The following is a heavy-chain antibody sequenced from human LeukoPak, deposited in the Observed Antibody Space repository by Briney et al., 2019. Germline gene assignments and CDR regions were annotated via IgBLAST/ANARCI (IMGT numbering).Heavy chain of an antibody. V-gene: IGHV1-18*01. Sequence: ASVKVSCKASGYTFTSYGISWVRQAPGQGLEWMRWISAYNGNTNYAQKLQGRVTMTTDTSTSTAYMELRSLRSDDTAVYYCARTYYYGSGHYYYYYMDVWGKGTTVTISS. J-gene: IGHJ6*03. CDR3: ARTYYYGSGHYYYYYMDV. CDR2: ISAYNGNT. D-gene: IGHD3-10*01. CDR1: GYTFTSYG.